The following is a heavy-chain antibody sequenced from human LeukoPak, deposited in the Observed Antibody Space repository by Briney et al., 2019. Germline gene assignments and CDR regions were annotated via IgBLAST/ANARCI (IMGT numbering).Heavy chain of an antibody. CDR3: ASLSSPPYHY. Sequence: GGSLRLPCAASGFTFSSYSMNWVRQAPGKGLEWVSSISSSSSYIYYADSVKGRFTISRDNAKNSLYLQMNSLRAEDTAVYYCASLSSPPYHYWGQGTLVTVSS. D-gene: IGHD6-6*01. CDR2: ISSSSSYI. J-gene: IGHJ4*02. CDR1: GFTFSSYS. V-gene: IGHV3-21*01.